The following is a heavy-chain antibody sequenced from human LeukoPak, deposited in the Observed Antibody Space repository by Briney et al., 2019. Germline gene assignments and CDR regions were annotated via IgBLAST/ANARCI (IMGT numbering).Heavy chain of an antibody. V-gene: IGHV1-46*01. CDR3: ARNHYGSGSYYSPQMDV. J-gene: IGHJ6*02. D-gene: IGHD3-10*01. CDR1: GYTFTSYY. Sequence: ASVKVSCKASGYTFTSYYMHWVRQAPGQGLEWMGIINPSGGSTSYAQKFQGKVTMTRDTSTSTVYMELSSLRSEDTAVYYCARNHYGSGSYYSPQMDVWGQRTTVTVSS. CDR2: INPSGGST.